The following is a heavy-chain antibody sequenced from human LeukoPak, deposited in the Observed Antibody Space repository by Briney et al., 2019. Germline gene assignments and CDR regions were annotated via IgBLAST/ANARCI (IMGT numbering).Heavy chain of an antibody. CDR1: GYTFTNYG. CDR2: ISADNGNT. Sequence: ASVKVSCKASGYTFTNYGISWVRQAPGQGLEWMGWISADNGNTNYAQKFQGRVSMTTDTSTSTVYMELMSLTSDDTAVYDCARDWSGIWGQGTLVTVSS. J-gene: IGHJ4*02. D-gene: IGHD3-10*01. CDR3: ARDWSGI. V-gene: IGHV1-18*01.